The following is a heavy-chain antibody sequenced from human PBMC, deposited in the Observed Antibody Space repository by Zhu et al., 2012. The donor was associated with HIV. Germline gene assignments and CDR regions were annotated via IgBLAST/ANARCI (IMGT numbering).Heavy chain of an antibody. CDR3: ARENXNQFLKDNFDY. Sequence: QVQLQESGPGLVKPSETLSLTCTVSGASISSYYWSWIRQPAGKGPEWIGRIYTSGSTDYNPSLKSRVAMSVDTSKSQFSLKLSSVTAADTAVYYCARENXNQFLKDNFDYWGQGTLVTVSS. CDR1: GASISSYY. J-gene: IGHJ4*02. V-gene: IGHV4-4*07. CDR2: IYTSGST.